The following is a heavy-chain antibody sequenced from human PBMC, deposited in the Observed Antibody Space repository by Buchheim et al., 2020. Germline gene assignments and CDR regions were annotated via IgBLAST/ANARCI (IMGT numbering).Heavy chain of an antibody. J-gene: IGHJ6*02. CDR1: GFTFSSYG. D-gene: IGHD1-26*01. V-gene: IGHV3-30*18. CDR3: AKELLVGAGHYYYYGMDV. CDR2: ISYDGSNK. Sequence: QVQLVESGGGVVQPGRSLRLSCAASGFTFSSYGMHWVRQAPGKGLEWVAVISYDGSNKYYADSVKGRFTISRDNSKNTLYLQMNSLRAEDTAAYYCAKELLVGAGHYYYYGMDVWGQGTT.